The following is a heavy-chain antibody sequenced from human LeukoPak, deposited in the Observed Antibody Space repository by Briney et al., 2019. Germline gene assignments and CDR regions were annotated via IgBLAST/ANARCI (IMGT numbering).Heavy chain of an antibody. D-gene: IGHD6-13*01. V-gene: IGHV4-39*01. CDR3: ARQGDLRYSSRTGHFDY. Sequence: SETLSLTCTVSGGSISSSSYYWGWIRQPPGKGLEWIGSIYYTESTYYSPSLKSRVIISVDTSKNQFFLKLYSVTAADTAVYYCARQGDLRYSSRTGHFDYWGQGMLVTVSS. CDR1: GGSISSSSYY. J-gene: IGHJ4*02. CDR2: IYYTEST.